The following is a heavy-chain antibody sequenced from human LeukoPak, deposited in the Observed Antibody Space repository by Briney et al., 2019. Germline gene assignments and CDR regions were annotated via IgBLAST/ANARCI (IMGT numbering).Heavy chain of an antibody. CDR1: GGTFSSYA. D-gene: IGHD2-15*01. Sequence: ASVKLSCKASGGTFSSYAISWVRQAPGQGLEWMGGIIPIFGTANYAQKFQGRVTITTDESTSTAYMELSSLRSEDPVVYYCASEGRSLQNWFDPWGQGTLVTVSS. CDR2: IIPIFGTA. J-gene: IGHJ5*02. V-gene: IGHV1-69*05. CDR3: ASEGRSLQNWFDP.